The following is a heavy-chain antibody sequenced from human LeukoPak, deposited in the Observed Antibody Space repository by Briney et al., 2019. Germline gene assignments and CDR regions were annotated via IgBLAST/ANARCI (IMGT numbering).Heavy chain of an antibody. CDR3: AGIHSAYVNS. CDR1: GASISSSSYY. V-gene: IGHV4-39*07. J-gene: IGHJ5*02. Sequence: SETLSLTCTVSGASISSSSYYWGWIRQPPGEGLEWIGSLYYSGTPYYNPSLKSRVTMSLDTSKNQFSLSLSSVTAADTAVYYCAGIHSAYVNSWGQGTLVSVSS. CDR2: LYYSGTP. D-gene: IGHD5-12*01.